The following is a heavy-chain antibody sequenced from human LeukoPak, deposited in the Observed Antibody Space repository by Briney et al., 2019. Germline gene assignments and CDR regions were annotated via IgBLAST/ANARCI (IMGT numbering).Heavy chain of an antibody. CDR3: AYRKEDAFDI. Sequence: GSSVKVSCKASGGTFSSYAISWVRQAPGQGLEWMGGIIPIFGTANYAQKFQGRVMITADESTSTAYMELSSLRPEDTAVYYCAYRKEDAFDIWGQGTMVTVSS. V-gene: IGHV1-69*01. J-gene: IGHJ3*02. CDR1: GGTFSSYA. CDR2: IIPIFGTA. D-gene: IGHD1-14*01.